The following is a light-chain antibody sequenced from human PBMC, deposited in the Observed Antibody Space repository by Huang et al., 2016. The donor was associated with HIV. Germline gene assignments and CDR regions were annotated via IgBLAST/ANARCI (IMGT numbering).Light chain of an antibody. CDR1: QRINSY. CDR3: QQSYNTPT. CDR2: GAS. Sequence: DIQMTQSPSSLSASVGDRVTITCRAIQRINSYLNWYQQKPGKAPNLLIYGASSLQSGVPSRFSGSGSGTYFTLTISSLQPEDFATYYCQQSYNTPTFGHGTKVEI. J-gene: IGKJ1*01. V-gene: IGKV1-39*01.